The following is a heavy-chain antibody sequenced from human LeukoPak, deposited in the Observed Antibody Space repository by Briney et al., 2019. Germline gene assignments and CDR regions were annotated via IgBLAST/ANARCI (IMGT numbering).Heavy chain of an antibody. V-gene: IGHV3-15*07. CDR1: GFTFSNAY. J-gene: IGHJ4*02. Sequence: GGSLRLSCAASGFTFSNAYMNWVRQAPGKGLEWFGRIKPKTDGETTEYAAPVKGRFSTSRDDSKNMLYLQMNSLKTEDTAVYYCITPLPYSAQGGQGTLVTVSS. CDR3: ITPLPYSAQ. CDR2: IKPKTDGETT. D-gene: IGHD2-21*01.